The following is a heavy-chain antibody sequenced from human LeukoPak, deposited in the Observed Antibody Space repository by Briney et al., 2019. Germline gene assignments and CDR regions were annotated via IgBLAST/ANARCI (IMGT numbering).Heavy chain of an antibody. CDR2: ISYDGSKK. J-gene: IGHJ4*02. CDR1: GFTFSSYG. CDR3: AKARDGDPDY. D-gene: IGHD4-17*01. Sequence: GGSLRLSCAASGFTFSSYGMHWVRQAPGKGLEWVAVISYDGSKKYYADSVKGRFTISRDNSKNTLYLQMNSLRAEDTAVYYCAKARDGDPDYWGQGTLVTVSS. V-gene: IGHV3-30*18.